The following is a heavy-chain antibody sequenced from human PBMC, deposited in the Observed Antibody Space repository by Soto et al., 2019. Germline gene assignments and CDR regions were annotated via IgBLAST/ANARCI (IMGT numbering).Heavy chain of an antibody. D-gene: IGHD3-22*01. V-gene: IGHV1-18*01. CDR1: GYTFTRNG. J-gene: IGHJ6*02. Sequence: ASLKVSCKTSGYTFTRNGISWVRQAPGQGLEWMGWISPKSGSIKYAQKFQGRVIMTTDTSTSTAYMELRSLRSDDTAVYYCVKDRDSNSWPSRDVWGPGTTVTVSS. CDR3: VKDRDSNSWPSRDV. CDR2: ISPKSGSI.